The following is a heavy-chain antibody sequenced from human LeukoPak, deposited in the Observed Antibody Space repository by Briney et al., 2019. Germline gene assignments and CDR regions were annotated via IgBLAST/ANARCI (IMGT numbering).Heavy chain of an antibody. CDR3: ARVFTMVRGAFDP. V-gene: IGHV1-69*01. J-gene: IGHJ5*02. CDR1: GGTFSSYA. D-gene: IGHD3-10*01. Sequence: LVKVSCKASGGTFSSYAISWVRQAPGQGLEWMGRIIPIFGTANYAQKFQGRVTITAHESTSTAYMELSSLRSEDTAVYYCARVFTMVRGAFDPWGQGTLVTVSS. CDR2: IIPIFGTA.